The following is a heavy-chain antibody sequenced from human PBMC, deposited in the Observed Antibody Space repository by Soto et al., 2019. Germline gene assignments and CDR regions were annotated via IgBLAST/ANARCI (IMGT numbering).Heavy chain of an antibody. J-gene: IGHJ3*01. V-gene: IGHV3-53*01. CDR2: LYDVDGS. Sequence: DVQLVESGGGLIQPAESLRLSCAAFGLTISGKKSVAWVRQAPGTGLERVSALYDVDGSFYADSVTGRFTTSSDSSKTTVYLQLNDLRPDDTAVYYCATWNEREHAFDVWGQGTTVTIS. CDR1: GLTISGKKS. CDR3: ATWNEREHAFDV. D-gene: IGHD1-1*01.